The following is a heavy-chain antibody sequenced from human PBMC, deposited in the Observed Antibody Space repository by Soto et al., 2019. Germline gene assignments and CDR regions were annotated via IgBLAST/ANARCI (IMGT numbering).Heavy chain of an antibody. CDR1: GDSISNSRFY. Sequence: SETLSLTCSVSGDSISNSRFYWAWIRQPPGEGLEWIGSIYHTGNAYYNPSLKNRVTISVDTSKNQFSLKLSSVTAADTAVYYCARVPDRWGQGTRVTVSS. CDR2: IYHTGNA. CDR3: ARVPDR. D-gene: IGHD2-2*01. J-gene: IGHJ5*02. V-gene: IGHV4-39*07.